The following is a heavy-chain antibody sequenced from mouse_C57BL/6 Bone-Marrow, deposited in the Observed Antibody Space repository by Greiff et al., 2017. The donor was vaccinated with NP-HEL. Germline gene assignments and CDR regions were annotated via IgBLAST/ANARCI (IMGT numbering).Heavy chain of an antibody. CDR3: TTYYYGSSLYWYFDV. V-gene: IGHV14-4*01. D-gene: IGHD1-1*01. J-gene: IGHJ1*03. CDR1: GFNIKDDY. Sequence: EVQRVESGAELVRPGASVKLSCTASGFNIKDDYMHWVKQRPEQGLEWIGWIDPENGDTEYASKFQGKATITADTSSNTAYLQLSSLTSEDTAVYYCTTYYYGSSLYWYFDVWGTGTTVTVSS. CDR2: IDPENGDT.